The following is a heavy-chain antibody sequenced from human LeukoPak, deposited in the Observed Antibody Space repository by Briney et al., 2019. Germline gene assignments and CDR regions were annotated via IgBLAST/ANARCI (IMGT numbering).Heavy chain of an antibody. D-gene: IGHD6-25*01. Sequence: SGTLSLTCAVSGGSISSSNWWSWVRPPPGKGLEWIGEIYHSGSTNYNPSLKSRVTISVDTSKNQFSLKLSSVTAADTAVYYSTSTSGGTDYWGQGTLVTVSS. CDR3: TSTSGGTDY. J-gene: IGHJ4*02. CDR1: GGSISSSNW. CDR2: IYHSGST. V-gene: IGHV4-4*02.